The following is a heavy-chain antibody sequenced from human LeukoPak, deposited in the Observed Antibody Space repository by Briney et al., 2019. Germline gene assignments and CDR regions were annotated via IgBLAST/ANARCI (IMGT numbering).Heavy chain of an antibody. CDR2: IYYSGST. Sequence: SETLSLTCTVSGGSISSYYWSWIRQPPGKGLEWIGYIYYSGSTNYNPSLKSRVTISVDTPKHQFSLKLSSVTAADTAVYYCARGSYGELGYWGQGTLVTVSS. V-gene: IGHV4-59*01. D-gene: IGHD4-17*01. CDR1: GGSISSYY. J-gene: IGHJ4*02. CDR3: ARGSYGELGY.